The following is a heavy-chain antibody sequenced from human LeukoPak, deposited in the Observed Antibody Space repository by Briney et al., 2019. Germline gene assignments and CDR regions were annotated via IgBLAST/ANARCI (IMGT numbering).Heavy chain of an antibody. CDR1: GGTFSSYA. CDR3: ATDGVVVTDSLNFDY. V-gene: IGHV1-69*13. D-gene: IGHD2-21*02. CDR2: IIPIFGTA. J-gene: IGHJ4*02. Sequence: GASVKVSCKASGGTFSSYAISWVRQAPGQGLEWMGGIIPIFGTANYAQKFQGRVTITADESTSTAYMELSSLRSEDTAVYYCATDGVVVTDSLNFDYWGQGTLVTVSS.